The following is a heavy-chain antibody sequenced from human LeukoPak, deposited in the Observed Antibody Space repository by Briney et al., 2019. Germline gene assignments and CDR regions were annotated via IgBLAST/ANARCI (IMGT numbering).Heavy chain of an antibody. D-gene: IGHD2-15*01. CDR3: AVTQGKNRSGGSCYPSRYYFDY. V-gene: IGHV4-31*03. CDR1: GGSISSGGYY. J-gene: IGHJ4*02. Sequence: SETLSLTCTVSGGSISSGGYYWSWIRQHPGKGLEWIGYIYYSGSTYYNPSLKSRVTISVDTSKNQFSLKLSSVTAADTAVYYCAVTQGKNRSGGSCYPSRYYFDYWGQGTLVTVSS. CDR2: IYYSGST.